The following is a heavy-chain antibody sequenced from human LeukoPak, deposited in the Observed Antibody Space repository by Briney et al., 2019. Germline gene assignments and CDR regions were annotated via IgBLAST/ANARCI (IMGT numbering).Heavy chain of an antibody. Sequence: GGSLRLSCAAAGFTFSTYWMAWVRQAPGKGLEWVANIKGDESARHQADSVKGRFTISRDNTQNSVYLQMNNLRGDDTAVYYCARDVVGSLDYWGQGTLVTVSS. CDR2: IKGDESAR. J-gene: IGHJ4*02. V-gene: IGHV3-7*01. D-gene: IGHD1-26*01. CDR3: ARDVVGSLDY. CDR1: GFTFSTYW.